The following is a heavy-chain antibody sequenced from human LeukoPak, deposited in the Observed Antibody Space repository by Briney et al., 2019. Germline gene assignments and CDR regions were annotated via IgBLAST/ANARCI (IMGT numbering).Heavy chain of an antibody. J-gene: IGHJ4*02. D-gene: IGHD6-19*01. V-gene: IGHV3-11*04. Sequence: GGSLRLSCTASGFTFSDYYMSWIRQAPGKGLEGVSYISNSDSLTYYAESVKGRFTISRDNANTSLYLQMNSLRVEDTAVYYCARWRGHGWRVNDNWGQGTLVTVSS. CDR1: GFTFSDYY. CDR3: ARWRGHGWRVNDN. CDR2: ISNSDSLT.